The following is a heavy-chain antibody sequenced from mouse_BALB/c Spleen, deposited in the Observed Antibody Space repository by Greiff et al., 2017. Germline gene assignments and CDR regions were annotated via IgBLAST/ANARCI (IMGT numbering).Heavy chain of an antibody. Sequence: QVQLQQSGAELARPGASVKLSCKASGYTFTSYWMQWVKQRPGQGLEWIGAIYPGDGDTRYTQKFKGKATLTADKSSSTAYMQLSSLASEDSAVYYCAREGENYGPPFAYWGQGTLVTVSA. V-gene: IGHV1-87*01. CDR2: IYPGDGDT. CDR1: GYTFTSYW. D-gene: IGHD1-1*01. J-gene: IGHJ3*01. CDR3: AREGENYGPPFAY.